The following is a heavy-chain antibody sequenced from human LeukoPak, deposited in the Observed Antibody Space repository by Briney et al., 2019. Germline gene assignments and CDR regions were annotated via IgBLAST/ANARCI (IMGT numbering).Heavy chain of an antibody. CDR3: AKGPLVIVVVTDLLGDY. V-gene: IGHV3-48*03. Sequence: GGSLRLSRAASGFTFSSYEMNWVRQAPGKGLEWVSYISSSGSTTYYADSVKGRFTISRDNSKNTLYLQMNSLRAEDTAVYYCAKGPLVIVVVTDLLGDYWGQGTLVTVSS. CDR1: GFTFSSYE. D-gene: IGHD3-22*01. J-gene: IGHJ4*02. CDR2: ISSSGSTT.